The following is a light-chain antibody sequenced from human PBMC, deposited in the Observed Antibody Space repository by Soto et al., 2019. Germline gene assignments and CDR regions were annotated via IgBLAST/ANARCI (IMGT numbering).Light chain of an antibody. CDR3: QQSYSTPPGT. Sequence: DIQITQSPTSLGSCLGDIVTITCQVSQDISNYLNWYQQKPGKAPKLLIYDASNLETGVPSRFSGSGSGTDFTFTISSLQPEDIATYYCQQSYSTPPGTFGQGTKVDIK. V-gene: IGKV1-33*01. CDR2: DAS. CDR1: QDISNY. J-gene: IGKJ1*01.